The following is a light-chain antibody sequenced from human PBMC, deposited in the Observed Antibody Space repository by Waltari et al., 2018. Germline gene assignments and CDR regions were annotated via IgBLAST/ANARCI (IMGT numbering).Light chain of an antibody. J-gene: IGLJ2*01. CDR3: QTWDSDIPVV. Sequence: RRHSSYAIAWHQQQPEKGPRYLMKVNSDGSHTKGDGISDRFSGSSSGAERYLTISSLQSEDEADYYCQTWDSDIPVVFGGGTKLTVL. V-gene: IGLV4-69*01. CDR1: RRHSSYA. CDR2: VNSDGSH.